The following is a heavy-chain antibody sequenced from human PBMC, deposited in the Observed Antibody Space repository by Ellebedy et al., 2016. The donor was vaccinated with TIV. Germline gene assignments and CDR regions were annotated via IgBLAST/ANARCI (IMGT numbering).Heavy chain of an antibody. CDR1: GYTFT. J-gene: IGHJ6*02. D-gene: IGHD6-13*01. Sequence: AASVKVSCKASGYTFTMHWVRQAPGQGLEWMGIINPSGGSTNYAQKFPGRVTMTRDTSTSTVYMELSSLRSEDTAVYYCARDDPIATAGLYGMDVWGQGTTVTVSS. V-gene: IGHV1-46*01. CDR3: ARDDPIATAGLYGMDV. CDR2: INPSGGST.